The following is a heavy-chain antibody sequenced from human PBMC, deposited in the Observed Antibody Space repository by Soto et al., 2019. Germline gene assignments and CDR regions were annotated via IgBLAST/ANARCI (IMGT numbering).Heavy chain of an antibody. CDR1: GYTFTSYY. D-gene: IGHD3-9*01. CDR3: ARGGPYFVLLGPERVGQFLY. V-gene: IGHV1-46*01. J-gene: IGHJ4*02. Sequence: GASVKVSCKASGYTFTSYYMHWVRQAPGQGLEWMGIINPSGGSTSYAQKFQGRVTMTRDTSTSTVYMELSSLRSEDTAVYYCARGGPYFVLLGPERVGQFLYSCQALLVSVS. CDR2: INPSGGST.